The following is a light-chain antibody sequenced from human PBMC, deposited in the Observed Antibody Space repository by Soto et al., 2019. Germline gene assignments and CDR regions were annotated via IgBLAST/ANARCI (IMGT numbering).Light chain of an antibody. V-gene: IGKV1-33*01. J-gene: IGKJ5*01. CDR2: DAS. Sequence: DIQVIQSPSSLSASVGDRITITCRAIEDIGNYLNWYQQKPGQAPKLLIYDASNLETGVPSRLSGSGSGTDFTFTISSLQPEDTATYYCQQYETGITFGQGTRLEIK. CDR3: QQYETGIT. CDR1: EDIGNY.